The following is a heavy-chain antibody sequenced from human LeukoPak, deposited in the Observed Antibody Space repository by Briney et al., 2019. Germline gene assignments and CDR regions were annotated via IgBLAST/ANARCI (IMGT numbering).Heavy chain of an antibody. Sequence: QTGGSLRLSCAVSGLTVSNNYMSWVRQAPGKGLEWVSVIYSGGSTYYADSVKGRFTISRDNSRNTLYLQMNSLRAEDTAVYYCARALGRVGAIPGSDYWGQGTLVTVSS. J-gene: IGHJ4*02. D-gene: IGHD1-26*01. CDR1: GLTVSNNY. CDR2: IYSGGST. V-gene: IGHV3-53*01. CDR3: ARALGRVGAIPGSDY.